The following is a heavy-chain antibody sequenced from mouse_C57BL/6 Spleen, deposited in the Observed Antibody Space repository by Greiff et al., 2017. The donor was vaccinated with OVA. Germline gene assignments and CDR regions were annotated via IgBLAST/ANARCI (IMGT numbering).Heavy chain of an antibody. CDR1: GYTFTSSG. CDR2: IYPRSGNT. V-gene: IGHV1-81*01. J-gene: IGHJ2*01. Sequence: VQLVESGAELARPGASVKLSCQASGYTFTSSGISWVKQRTGQGLEWIGAIYPRSGNTYYNEKFKGKATLTADKSSSTAYMELRSLTSEDSAVYFCARRGLHYFDYWGQGTTLTVSS. D-gene: IGHD3-3*01. CDR3: ARRGLHYFDY.